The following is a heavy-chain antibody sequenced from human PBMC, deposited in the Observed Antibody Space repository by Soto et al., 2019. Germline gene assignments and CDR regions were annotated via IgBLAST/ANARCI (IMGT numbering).Heavy chain of an antibody. D-gene: IGHD2-8*02. CDR1: GRSISSSNYY. Sequence: AETLSLTCTVSGRSISSSNYYWGWIRQPPGKGLEWIGSIYYSGSTNYNPSLKSRVTISVDTSKNQFSLKLTSVTAADTAVYNCARDKITGLFDYWGQGTLVTVSS. CDR3: ARDKITGLFDY. V-gene: IGHV4-39*07. CDR2: IYYSGST. J-gene: IGHJ4*02.